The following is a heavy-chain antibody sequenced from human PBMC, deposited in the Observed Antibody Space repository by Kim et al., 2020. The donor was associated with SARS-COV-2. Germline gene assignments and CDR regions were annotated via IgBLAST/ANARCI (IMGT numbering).Heavy chain of an antibody. CDR2: ICAYNGNT. V-gene: IGHV1-18*04. CDR1: GYTFTSYG. Sequence: ASVKVSCKASGYTFTSYGISWVRQAPGQGLEWMGWICAYNGNTNYAQKLQGRVTMTTDTSTSTAYMELRSLRSDDTAVYYCASFDYDSSGYYLILDYWGQGTLVTVSS. D-gene: IGHD3-22*01. CDR3: ASFDYDSSGYYLILDY. J-gene: IGHJ4*02.